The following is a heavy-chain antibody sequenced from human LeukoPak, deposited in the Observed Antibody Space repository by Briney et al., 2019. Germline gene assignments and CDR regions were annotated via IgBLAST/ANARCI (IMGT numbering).Heavy chain of an antibody. CDR1: GYTFTNYH. CDR2: MNPNNGDS. D-gene: IGHD6-25*01. V-gene: IGHV1-8*03. Sequence: ASVKVSCKASGYTFTNYHINWVRQATGQGLEWMGWMNPNNGDSGYAQKFQGRVTITRDTSISTSYMELRSLRSVATAVYFCARTTSFTASGYDYWGQGTLVTVSS. J-gene: IGHJ4*02. CDR3: ARTTSFTASGYDY.